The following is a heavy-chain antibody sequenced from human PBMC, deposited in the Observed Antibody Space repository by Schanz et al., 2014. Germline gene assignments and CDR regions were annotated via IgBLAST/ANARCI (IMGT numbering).Heavy chain of an antibody. CDR1: GGSIRSYF. CDR3: ARDRGHGDLPGDI. J-gene: IGHJ3*02. V-gene: IGHV4-4*08. Sequence: QVQLQESGPGLLKPSETLSLTCTVSGGSIRSYFWSWIRQPPGKGLEWIGRVYTSGSTNYNPSLKSRVTISLDTSKNQFSLKRRSVTAADTAVYYCARDRGHGDLPGDIWGQGTMVTVSS. D-gene: IGHD4-17*01. CDR2: VYTSGST.